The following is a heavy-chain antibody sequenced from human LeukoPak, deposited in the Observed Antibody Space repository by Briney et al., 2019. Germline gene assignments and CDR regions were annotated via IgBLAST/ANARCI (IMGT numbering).Heavy chain of an antibody. CDR1: GFTFSSYS. D-gene: IGHD3-16*01. J-gene: IGHJ5*02. CDR3: ARSDLDRQFAKVGGFDP. V-gene: IGHV3-21*01. Sequence: GGSLRLSCAASGFTFSSYSMNWVRQAPGKGLEWVSSISSSSSYIYYADSVKGRFTISRDNAKNSLYLQMNSLRAEDTAVYYCARSDLDRQFAKVGGFDPWGQGTLVTVSS. CDR2: ISSSSSYI.